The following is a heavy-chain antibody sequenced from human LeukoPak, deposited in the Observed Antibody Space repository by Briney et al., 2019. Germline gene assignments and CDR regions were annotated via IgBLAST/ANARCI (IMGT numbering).Heavy chain of an antibody. CDR3: ARESRITMIVGS. CDR1: KFTFRTYA. V-gene: IGHV3-23*01. J-gene: IGHJ5*02. CDR2: ISGSGGST. D-gene: IGHD3-22*01. Sequence: PGGSLRLSCAASKFTFRTYAMSWVRQAPGKGLEWVSSISGSGGSTYYADSVKGRFSISRDNAKNSLYLQMNSLRAEDTAVYYCARESRITMIVGSWGQGTLVTVSS.